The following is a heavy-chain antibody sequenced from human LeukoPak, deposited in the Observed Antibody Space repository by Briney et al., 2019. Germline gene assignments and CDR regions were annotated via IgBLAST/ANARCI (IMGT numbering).Heavy chain of an antibody. J-gene: IGHJ4*02. CDR3: ARVRDSSGWLGDY. CDR2: INPNSGGT. CDR1: GYTFSDYY. V-gene: IGHV1-2*02. D-gene: IGHD6-19*01. Sequence: ASVKVSCKASGYTFSDYYMHWVRQAPAQGLEWMGWINPNSGGTNYAQKFQGRVTMTRDTSISTAYMELSRLRSDDTAVYYCARVRDSSGWLGDYWGQGTLVTVSS.